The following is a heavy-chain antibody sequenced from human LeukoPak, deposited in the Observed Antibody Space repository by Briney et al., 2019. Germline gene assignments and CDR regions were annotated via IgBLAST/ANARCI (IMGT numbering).Heavy chain of an antibody. CDR2: IYPSDSDT. CDR3: ARQGRQRLVVVGETYFDY. Sequence: GESLKISWKGSGYTFTNHWIGWVRQLPGKGLEWMGIIYPSDSDTRYSPSFQGQVTISADKSISTAYLQWSSLKASDTAMYYCARQGRQRLVVVGETYFDYWGQGTLVTVSS. J-gene: IGHJ4*02. CDR1: GYTFTNHW. V-gene: IGHV5-51*01. D-gene: IGHD6-19*01.